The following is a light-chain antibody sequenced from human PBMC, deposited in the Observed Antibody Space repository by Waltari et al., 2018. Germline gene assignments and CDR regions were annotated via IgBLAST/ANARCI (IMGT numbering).Light chain of an antibody. V-gene: IGLV1-44*01. J-gene: IGLJ3*02. CDR3: AAWDDSLNTWV. Sequence: QSVLTQPPSASGTPGQRVTISCSGSGSNIGSKTVNWYQQFPGTAPKLLVYINNQRSSWVPDRFSGSKSGTSASLAISGLQSEDEADYYCAAWDDSLNTWVFGGGTKLTVL. CDR2: INN. CDR1: GSNIGSKT.